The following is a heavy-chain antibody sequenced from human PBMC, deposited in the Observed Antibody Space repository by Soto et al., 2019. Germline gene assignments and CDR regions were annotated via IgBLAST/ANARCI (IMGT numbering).Heavy chain of an antibody. CDR3: ARDRGPSSGYYPYWFDP. J-gene: IGHJ5*02. Sequence: QVQLVQSGAEVKKPGSSVKVSCKASGGTFSSYAISWVRQAPGQGLEWMGEIIPIFGTANYAQKFQGRGTITADDSTSTAYMELSSLRSEYTAVYYCARDRGPSSGYYPYWFDPWGQGTLVTVSS. V-gene: IGHV1-69*12. CDR1: GGTFSSYA. D-gene: IGHD3-22*01. CDR2: IIPIFGTA.